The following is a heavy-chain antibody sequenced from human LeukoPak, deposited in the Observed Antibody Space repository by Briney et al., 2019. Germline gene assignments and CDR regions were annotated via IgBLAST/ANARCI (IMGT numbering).Heavy chain of an antibody. CDR1: GGSIFSYY. CDR3: ARRAYYDSSGSPASGYFDL. CDR2: IYYNGIT. J-gene: IGHJ2*01. D-gene: IGHD3-22*01. Sequence: PSETLSLTCTVSGGSIFSYYWNWIRQPPGKGLEWMGYIYYNGITSYNPSLRSRGTISIATSKNQFSLRLRSVTAADTAIYYCARRAYYDSSGSPASGYFDLWGRGTLVSVSS. V-gene: IGHV4-59*12.